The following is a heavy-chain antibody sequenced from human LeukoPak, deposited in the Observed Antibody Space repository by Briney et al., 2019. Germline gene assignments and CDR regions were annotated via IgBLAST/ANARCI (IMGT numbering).Heavy chain of an antibody. CDR1: GFIFSDYG. J-gene: IGHJ4*02. V-gene: IGHV3-30*02. D-gene: IGHD3-10*01. CDR3: AKEWYVGSPPDY. CDR2: IRFDGSNN. Sequence: GGSLRLSCGVSGFIFSDYGMHSVRQAPGKGLEWVASIRFDGSNNYYADSVKGRFTISRDNSRNTLYLQMNSLRPEDTALYYCAKEWYVGSPPDYWGQGTQVTVSS.